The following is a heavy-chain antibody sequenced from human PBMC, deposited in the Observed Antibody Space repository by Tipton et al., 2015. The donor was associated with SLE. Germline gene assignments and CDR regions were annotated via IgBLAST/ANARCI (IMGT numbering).Heavy chain of an antibody. D-gene: IGHD1-1*01. CDR2: TSYSGST. V-gene: IGHV4-59*08. Sequence: LRLSCSVSDDSIRDYYFSWIRQPPGNKLEWIGYTSYSGSTRYNPSLESRVTISVDTSNNQFSLKVTSVTTTDTAVYYCARTSDRALENWFDPWGQGTLVTVSS. CDR3: ARTSDRALENWFDP. J-gene: IGHJ5*02. CDR1: DDSIRDYY.